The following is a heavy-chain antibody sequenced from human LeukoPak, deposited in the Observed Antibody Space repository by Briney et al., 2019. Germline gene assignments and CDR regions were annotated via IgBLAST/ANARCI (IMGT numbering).Heavy chain of an antibody. CDR1: GFTFSSYA. V-gene: IGHV3-30*01. D-gene: IGHD3-3*01. J-gene: IGHJ4*02. CDR2: ISYDGSNK. Sequence: GGSLRLSCAASGFTFSSYAMHWVRQAPGKGLEWVAVISYDGSNKYYADSVKGRFTISRDNSKNTLYLQMNSLRAEDTAVYYCARGYDFWSGYYLDYWDQGTLVTVSS. CDR3: ARGYDFWSGYYLDY.